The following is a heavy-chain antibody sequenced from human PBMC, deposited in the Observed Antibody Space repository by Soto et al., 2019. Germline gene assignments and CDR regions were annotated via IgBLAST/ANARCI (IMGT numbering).Heavy chain of an antibody. D-gene: IGHD6-19*01. Sequence: QVQLVQSGAEVKKPGSSVKVSCKASGGTFSSHAISWVRQAPGQGLEWMGGIIPIFGTANYAQKFQGRVTITGDESTSTGYMELSSLRSEDTAVYYCAQTLGLAVAGPGRFDLWGRGTLVTVSS. CDR3: AQTLGLAVAGPGRFDL. J-gene: IGHJ2*01. CDR2: IIPIFGTA. CDR1: GGTFSSHA. V-gene: IGHV1-69*12.